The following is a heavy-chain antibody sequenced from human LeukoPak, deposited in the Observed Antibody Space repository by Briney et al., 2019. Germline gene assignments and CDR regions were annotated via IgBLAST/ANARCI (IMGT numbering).Heavy chain of an antibody. Sequence: SQTLSFTCTVSGGSISGGGYYWSWIRQHPGKGLEWIGYIYYSGSTYYNPSLKSRVTISVDTSKNQFSLKLSSVTAADTAVYYCARDPMTTVTTNAFDIWGQGTMVTVSS. CDR2: IYYSGST. CDR1: GGSISGGGYY. J-gene: IGHJ3*02. V-gene: IGHV4-31*03. D-gene: IGHD4-17*01. CDR3: ARDPMTTVTTNAFDI.